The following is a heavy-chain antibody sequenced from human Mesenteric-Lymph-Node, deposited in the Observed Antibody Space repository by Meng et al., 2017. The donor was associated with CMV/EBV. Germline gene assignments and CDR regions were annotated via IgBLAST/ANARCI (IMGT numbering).Heavy chain of an antibody. D-gene: IGHD1-14*01. V-gene: IGHV4-59*01. CDR3: ARDSGRARTSSWFYYFDS. CDR2: VYYSGHT. Sequence: SETLSLTCTVSGGSISSYYWSWIRQPPGKGLEWIGYVYYSGHTDYNPSLKSRVTISVDTSKNQFSLKLNSVTAADTAVYYCARDSGRARTSSWFYYFDSWGQGSLVTVSS. J-gene: IGHJ4*02. CDR1: GGSISSYY.